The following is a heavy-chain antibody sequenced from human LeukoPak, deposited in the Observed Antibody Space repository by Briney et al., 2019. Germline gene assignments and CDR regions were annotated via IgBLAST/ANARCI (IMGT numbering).Heavy chain of an antibody. J-gene: IGHJ4*02. Sequence: GGSLRLSCAVSGFTFSSWWMTWVRQAPGKGLEWVANIKQDGSEKNYVDSVKGRFTISRDNAKNLLYLQMNSLRAEDTAVYYCARETPDSSGWDWGQGTLVTVSS. CDR3: ARETPDSSGWD. D-gene: IGHD6-19*01. V-gene: IGHV3-7*01. CDR1: GFTFSSWW. CDR2: IKQDGSEK.